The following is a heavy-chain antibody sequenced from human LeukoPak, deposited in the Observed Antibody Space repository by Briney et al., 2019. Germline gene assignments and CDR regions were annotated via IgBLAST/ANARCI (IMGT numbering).Heavy chain of an antibody. J-gene: IGHJ6*03. CDR1: GYTFTSYG. V-gene: IGHV1-69*06. Sequence: GASVKVSCKASGYTFTSYGISWVRQAPGQGLEWMGGIIPIFGTANYAQKFQGRVTITADKSTSTAYMELSSLRSEDTAVYYCARDRGIQLGYYYYYYMDVWGKGTTVTVSS. CDR2: IIPIFGTA. CDR3: ARDRGIQLGYYYYYYMDV. D-gene: IGHD5-18*01.